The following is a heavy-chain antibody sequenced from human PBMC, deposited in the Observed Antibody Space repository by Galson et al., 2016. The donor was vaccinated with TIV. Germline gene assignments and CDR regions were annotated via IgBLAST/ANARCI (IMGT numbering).Heavy chain of an antibody. CDR2: TYYRSTWYN. Sequence: GDSVSSTSAAWNWIRQSPSRGLEWLGRTYYRSTWYNDYAASLKRRITINPDTSKNQFSLQLTSVTPEDAAVYYCARGAPSVFGVIMTLDYWGQGTLVTVSS. CDR3: ARGAPSVFGVIMTLDY. CDR1: GDSVSSTSAA. D-gene: IGHD3-3*01. J-gene: IGHJ4*02. V-gene: IGHV6-1*01.